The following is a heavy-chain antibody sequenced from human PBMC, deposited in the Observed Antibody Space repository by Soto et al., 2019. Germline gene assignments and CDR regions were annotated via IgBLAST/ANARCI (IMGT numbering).Heavy chain of an antibody. J-gene: IGHJ6*03. D-gene: IGHD3-10*01. CDR1: GYTFTSYD. CDR3: ATTEFLWFGETTADYYMDV. CDR2: MNPNSGNT. Sequence: KTPRASVKVSCKASGYTFTSYDINWVRQATGQGLEWMGWMNPNSGNTGYAQKFQGRVTMTRNTSISTAYMELSSLRSEDTAVYYCATTEFLWFGETTADYYMDVWGKGTTVTVSS. V-gene: IGHV1-8*01.